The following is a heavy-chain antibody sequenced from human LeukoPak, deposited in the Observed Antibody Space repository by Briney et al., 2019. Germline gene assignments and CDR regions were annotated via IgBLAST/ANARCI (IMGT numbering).Heavy chain of an antibody. V-gene: IGHV4-34*01. D-gene: IGHD3-10*01. CDR3: ARRLGRRFGERFYYYYYMDV. CDR2: INHSGST. CDR1: GGSFSGSY. J-gene: IGHJ6*03. Sequence: LETLSLTCAVYGGSFSGSYWTWIRQPPGKGLEWIGEINHSGSTNSNPSLKSRVTTSVDTSKKQFSLQLTSVTAADTAVYYCARRLGRRFGERFYYYYYMDVWGKGTTVTVSS.